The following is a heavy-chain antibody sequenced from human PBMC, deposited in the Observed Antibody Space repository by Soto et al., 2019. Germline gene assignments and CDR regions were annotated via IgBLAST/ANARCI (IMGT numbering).Heavy chain of an antibody. J-gene: IGHJ6*02. D-gene: IGHD3-10*01. CDR2: INPNSGGT. Sequence: GASVKVSCKASGYTFTSYYMHWVRQAPGQGLEWMGWINPNSGGTNYAQKFQGWVTITRDMSTSTAYMELSSLRSEDTAVYYCAAAQAARVRGAQNIYYYYGMDVWGQGTTVTVSS. CDR3: AAAQAARVRGAQNIYYYYGMDV. V-gene: IGHV1-2*04. CDR1: GYTFTSYY.